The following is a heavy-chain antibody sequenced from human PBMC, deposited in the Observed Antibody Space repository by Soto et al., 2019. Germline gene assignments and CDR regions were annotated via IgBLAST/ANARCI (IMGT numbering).Heavy chain of an antibody. J-gene: IGHJ5*02. CDR3: ASRCSSTSCYVGGYNWFDP. CDR2: IYHSGST. D-gene: IGHD2-2*01. CDR1: GGSISSSNW. Sequence: QVQLQESGPGLVKPSGTLSLTCAVSGGSISSSNWWSWVRQPPGKGLEWIEEIYHSGSTNYNPSLKSRVTISVDKSKNQFSLKLSSVTAADTAVYYCASRCSSTSCYVGGYNWFDPWVQGTLVNVSS. V-gene: IGHV4-4*02.